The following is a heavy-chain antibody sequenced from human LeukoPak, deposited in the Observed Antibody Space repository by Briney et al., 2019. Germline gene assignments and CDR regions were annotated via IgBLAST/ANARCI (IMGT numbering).Heavy chain of an antibody. D-gene: IGHD5/OR15-5a*01. CDR3: ATSSSVTHTRDP. V-gene: IGHV1-2*02. CDR1: GYGFSDVY. Sequence: GASVKVSCKASGYGFSDVYFNWVRQAPGQGLEWMGWINPNSGATNYAQRFQGRVSMDASFDTAYMELSRPTSDDTAVYYCATSSSVTHTRDPWGQGTLVTVSS. J-gene: IGHJ5*02. CDR2: INPNSGAT.